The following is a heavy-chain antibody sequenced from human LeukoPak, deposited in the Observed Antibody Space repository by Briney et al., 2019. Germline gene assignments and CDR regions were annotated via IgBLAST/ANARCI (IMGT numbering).Heavy chain of an antibody. J-gene: IGHJ6*02. CDR3: AKAHGQLHYGMDV. D-gene: IGHD6-6*01. CDR2: ISGSGGST. CDR1: GFTFSSYA. V-gene: IGHV3-23*01. Sequence: GGSLRLSCAASGFTFSSYAMSWVRQAPGKGLEWVSAISGSGGSTYYAASVKGRFTISRDNSKNTLYLQMNSLRAEDTAVYYCAKAHGQLHYGMDVWGQGTTVTVSS.